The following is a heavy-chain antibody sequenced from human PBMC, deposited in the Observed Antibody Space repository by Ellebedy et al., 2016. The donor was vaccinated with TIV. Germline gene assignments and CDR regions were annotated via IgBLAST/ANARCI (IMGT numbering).Heavy chain of an antibody. V-gene: IGHV3-9*01. CDR2: ISWNSGSI. Sequence: GGSLRLSXAASGFTFDDYAMHWVRQAPGKGLEWVSGISWNSGSIGYADSVKGRFTISRDNAKNSLYLQMNSLRAEDTALYYCAKDNYGDYEGWIDYWGQGTLVTVSS. D-gene: IGHD4-17*01. J-gene: IGHJ4*02. CDR1: GFTFDDYA. CDR3: AKDNYGDYEGWIDY.